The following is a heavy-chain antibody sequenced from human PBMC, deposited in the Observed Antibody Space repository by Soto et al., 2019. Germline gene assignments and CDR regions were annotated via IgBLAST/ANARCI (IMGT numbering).Heavy chain of an antibody. CDR1: GLTFSSYA. CDR2: ISSSGGST. CDR3: AKPHSSGWVFFGFDP. Sequence: EVQLMESGGGLVQPGGSLRLSCAASGLTFSSYAMSWVRQAPEKGLEWVSAISSSGGSTDYADSVKGRFTISRDNSKNTLYLLMNSLRAEDTAVYYCAKPHSSGWVFFGFDPWGQGSLVTVSS. V-gene: IGHV3-23*01. J-gene: IGHJ5*02. D-gene: IGHD6-19*01.